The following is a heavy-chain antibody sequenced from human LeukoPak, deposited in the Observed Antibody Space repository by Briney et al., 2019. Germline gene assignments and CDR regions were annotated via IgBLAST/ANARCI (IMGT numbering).Heavy chain of an antibody. J-gene: IGHJ4*02. CDR1: GLTFSSHW. Sequence: GSLRLSCAASGLTFSSHWMHWVRQAPGKGLVWVSRITNDGSSTTYADSVKGRFTISRDNSKNTLYLQMNSLRAEDTAVYYCAKDRQMVRGVTAFDYWGQGTLVTVSS. CDR2: ITNDGSST. CDR3: AKDRQMVRGVTAFDY. V-gene: IGHV3-74*01. D-gene: IGHD3-10*01.